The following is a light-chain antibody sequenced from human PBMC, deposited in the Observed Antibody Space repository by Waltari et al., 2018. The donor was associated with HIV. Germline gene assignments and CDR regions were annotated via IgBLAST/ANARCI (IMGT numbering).Light chain of an antibody. Sequence: QSVLSQPPSASGTPGQRVTISCSGSSSNIGRFYVYWYRQVLGTTPQLLSYRNNQRPSGVPDRCAGAKSGTSASLAISGLRSEDEAYYYCAAWNDNLSGVVFGGGTELTVL. CDR1: SSNIGRFY. CDR2: RNN. V-gene: IGLV1-47*01. CDR3: AAWNDNLSGVV. J-gene: IGLJ2*01.